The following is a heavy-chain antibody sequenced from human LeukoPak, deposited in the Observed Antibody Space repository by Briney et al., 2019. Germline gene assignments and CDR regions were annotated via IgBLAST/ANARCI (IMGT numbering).Heavy chain of an antibody. J-gene: IGHJ4*02. D-gene: IGHD4-17*01. V-gene: IGHV4-34*01. CDR1: GGPFSGYY. Sequence: SETLSLTCAVYGGPFSGYYWSWIRQPPGKGLEWIGEINHSGSTNYNPSLKSRVTISVDTSKNQFSLKLSSVTAADTTVYYCARIPYGDYGIDYWGQGTLVTVSS. CDR2: INHSGST. CDR3: ARIPYGDYGIDY.